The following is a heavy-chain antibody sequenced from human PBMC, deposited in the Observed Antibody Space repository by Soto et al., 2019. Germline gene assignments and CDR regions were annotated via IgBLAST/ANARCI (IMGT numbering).Heavy chain of an antibody. D-gene: IGHD3-22*01. CDR2: ISSSSSTI. J-gene: IGHJ6*02. Sequence: LRLSCAASGFTFSSYSMNWVRQAPGKGLEWVSYISSSSSTIYYADSVKGRLTISRDNAKNSLYLQMNSLRDEDTAVYYCARDKFSRYYYDSSGYFHDYYYGMDVWGQGTTVTVSS. CDR3: ARDKFSRYYYDSSGYFHDYYYGMDV. CDR1: GFTFSSYS. V-gene: IGHV3-48*02.